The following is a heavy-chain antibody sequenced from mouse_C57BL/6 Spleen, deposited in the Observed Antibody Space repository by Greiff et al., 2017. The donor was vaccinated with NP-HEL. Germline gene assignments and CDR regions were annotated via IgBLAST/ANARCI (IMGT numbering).Heavy chain of an antibody. CDR1: GFTFSDYG. V-gene: IGHV5-17*01. CDR3: ARMDYSKYFDV. CDR2: ISSGSSTI. J-gene: IGHJ1*03. Sequence: EVKVVESGGGLVKPGGSLKLSCAASGFTFSDYGMHWVRQAPEKGLEWVAYISSGSSTIYYADTVKGRFTISRDNAKHTLFLQMTSLRSEDTAMYYCARMDYSKYFDVWGTGTTVTVSS. D-gene: IGHD2-12*01.